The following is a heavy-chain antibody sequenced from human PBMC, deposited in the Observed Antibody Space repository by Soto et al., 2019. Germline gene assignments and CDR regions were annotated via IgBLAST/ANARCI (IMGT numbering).Heavy chain of an antibody. V-gene: IGHV4-61*01. D-gene: IGHD3-3*01. CDR2: AYYSGGT. Sequence: SETLSLTCTVSGLSVTSDSYWSWIRQAPGKGLEWIGYAYYSGGTKYNPSLKSRVTISVDTSKNQFSLKLSSVTAADTAVYYCARGDSITIFGVVRAWFDPWGQGTLVTVSS. CDR3: ARGDSITIFGVVRAWFDP. CDR1: GLSVTSDSY. J-gene: IGHJ5*02.